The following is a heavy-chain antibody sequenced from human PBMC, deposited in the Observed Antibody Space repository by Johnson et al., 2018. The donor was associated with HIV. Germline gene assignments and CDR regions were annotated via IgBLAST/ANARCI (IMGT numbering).Heavy chain of an antibody. CDR1: GFKYAA. CDR2: TPGGDGGT. Sequence: VQLVESGGGLVQPGGSLRVSCAASGFKYAASGLAFSNYAVKWVSHTPGGDGGTSFADSVRGRFTISRDNSQHTLYLQMNSLRAEDTGVYYCAKNQAKNRKHYDVKMEDAFDIWGQGTMVIVSS. J-gene: IGHJ3*02. D-gene: IGHD3-22*01. V-gene: IGHV3-23*04. CDR3: AKNQAKNRKHYDVKMEDAFDI.